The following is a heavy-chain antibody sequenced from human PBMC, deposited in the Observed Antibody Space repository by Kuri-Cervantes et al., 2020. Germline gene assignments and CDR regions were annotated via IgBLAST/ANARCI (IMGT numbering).Heavy chain of an antibody. Sequence: SVKVSCKASGGTFSSYAISWVRQAPGQGLEWMGGIIPIFGTANYAQKFQGRVTITADESTSTAYMELSSLRSEDTAVYYCATNRGIAVAGSPEFDCWGQGTLVTVSS. CDR2: IIPIFGTA. CDR1: GGTFSSYA. CDR3: ATNRGIAVAGSPEFDC. D-gene: IGHD6-19*01. V-gene: IGHV1-69*13. J-gene: IGHJ4*02.